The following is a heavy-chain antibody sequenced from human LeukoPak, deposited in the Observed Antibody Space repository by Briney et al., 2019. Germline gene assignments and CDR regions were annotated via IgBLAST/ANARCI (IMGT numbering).Heavy chain of an antibody. CDR2: ISSSGSTI. J-gene: IGHJ2*01. Sequence: GGSLRLSCAASGFTFSSYEMNWVRQAPGKGLEWVSYISSSGSTIYYADSVKGRFTISRDKSKNTLYLQMNSLRVEDTAVYYCARERRDYGTFDLWGRGTLVIVSA. V-gene: IGHV3-48*03. CDR3: ARERRDYGTFDL. CDR1: GFTFSSYE. D-gene: IGHD4/OR15-4a*01.